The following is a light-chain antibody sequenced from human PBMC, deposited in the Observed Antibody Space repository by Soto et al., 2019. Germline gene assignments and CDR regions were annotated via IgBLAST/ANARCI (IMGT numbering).Light chain of an antibody. V-gene: IGLV4-69*01. CDR1: SGHSNYA. CDR2: VNSGGSH. Sequence: QPVLTQSPSASASLGASVKLTCTLSSGHSNYAIAWHQQQPEKGPRYLMKVNSGGSHIKGDGIPDRFSGSSSGAERYLFISSLQSEDEADYYCQTWGTGSASVAFGGGTQLTVL. J-gene: IGLJ7*01. CDR3: QTWGTGSASVA.